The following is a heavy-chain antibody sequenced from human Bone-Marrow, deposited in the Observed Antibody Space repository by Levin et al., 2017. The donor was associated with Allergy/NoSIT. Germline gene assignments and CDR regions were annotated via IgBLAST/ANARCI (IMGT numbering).Heavy chain of an antibody. J-gene: IGHJ4*02. CDR3: ARGWYYFDS. V-gene: IGHV3-74*01. Sequence: GGSLRLSCLASGFSFSTHWMHWVRQSPGKGLEWVSQINFEGTGTTYADSVKGRFTISGDNAKNTLYLQVNSLRAEDTAVYYCARGWYYFDSWGQGTLVTVSS. CDR1: GFSFSTHW. CDR2: INFEGTGT.